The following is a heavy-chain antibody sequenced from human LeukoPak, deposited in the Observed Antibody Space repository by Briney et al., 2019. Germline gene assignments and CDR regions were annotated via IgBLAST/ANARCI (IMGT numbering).Heavy chain of an antibody. CDR3: ARGNRYCSSTSCYADWFDP. J-gene: IGHJ5*02. D-gene: IGHD2-2*01. V-gene: IGHV3-21*01. CDR2: ISSSSSYI. CDR1: GFTFSSYS. Sequence: GGTLRLSCAASGFTFSSYSMNWVRKAQGKGLEWVSSISSSSSYIYYADSVKGRFTISRDNAKNSLYLQMNSLRAEDTAVYYCARGNRYCSSTSCYADWFDPWGQGTLVTVSS.